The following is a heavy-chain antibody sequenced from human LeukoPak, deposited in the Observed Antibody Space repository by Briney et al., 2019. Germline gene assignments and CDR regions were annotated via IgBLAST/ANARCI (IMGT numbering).Heavy chain of an antibody. V-gene: IGHV3-21*01. CDR1: GFTFSSYS. CDR2: ISSSSGYK. J-gene: IGHJ4*02. CDR3: ARTSGESTAALRAPFDY. Sequence: GGSLRLSYAVSGFTFSSYSMTWVRQAPGKGLEWVSSISSSSGYKYYADSVKGRFTISRDNAKNSLYLQMHSLRAEDAAVYYCARTSGESTAALRAPFDYWGQGTLATVSS. D-gene: IGHD6-6*01.